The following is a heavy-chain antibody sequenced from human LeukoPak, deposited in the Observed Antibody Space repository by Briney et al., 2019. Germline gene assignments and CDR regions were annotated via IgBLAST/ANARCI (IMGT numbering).Heavy chain of an antibody. CDR2: ISGSGGST. CDR1: GFTFSSYA. CDR3: AKGADVGTMIVVGAFDI. J-gene: IGHJ3*02. Sequence: PGGSLRLSCAASGFTFSSYAMSWVRQAPGKGLEWVSAISGSGGSTYYADSVKGRFTISRDNSKNTLYLQMNSLRAEDTAVYYCAKGADVGTMIVVGAFDIWGQGTMVTVSS. V-gene: IGHV3-23*01. D-gene: IGHD3-22*01.